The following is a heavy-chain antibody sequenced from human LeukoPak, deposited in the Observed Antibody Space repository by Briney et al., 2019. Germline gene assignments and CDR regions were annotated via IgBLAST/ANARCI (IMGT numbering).Heavy chain of an antibody. V-gene: IGHV3-30*03. J-gene: IGHJ4*02. CDR3: ARAFIGSGWYYFDY. CDR1: GFTFSSYG. CDR2: ISYDGSNK. D-gene: IGHD6-19*01. Sequence: PGGSLRLSCAASGFTFSSYGMHWVRQAPGKGLEWVAVISYDGSNKYYADSVKGRFTISRDNSKNTLYLQMNSLRAEDTAVYYCARAFIGSGWYYFDYWGQGTLVAVSS.